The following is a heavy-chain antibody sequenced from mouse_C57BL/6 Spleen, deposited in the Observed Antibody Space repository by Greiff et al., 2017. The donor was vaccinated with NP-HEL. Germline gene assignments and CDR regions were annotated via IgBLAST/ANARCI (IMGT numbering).Heavy chain of an antibody. J-gene: IGHJ1*03. Sequence: EVKLMESGGGLVQPGGSLKLSCAASGFTFSDYYMYWVRQTPEKRLEWVAYISNGGGSTYYPDTVKGRFTISRDNAKNTLYLQMSRLKSEDTAMYYCARIYYYGSSSYWYFDVWGTGTTVTVSS. CDR1: GFTFSDYY. CDR3: ARIYYYGSSSYWYFDV. D-gene: IGHD1-1*01. CDR2: ISNGGGST. V-gene: IGHV5-12*01.